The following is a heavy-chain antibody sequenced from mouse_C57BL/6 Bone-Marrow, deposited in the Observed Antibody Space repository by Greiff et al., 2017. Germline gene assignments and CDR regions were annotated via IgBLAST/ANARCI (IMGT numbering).Heavy chain of an antibody. Sequence: EVKLMESGGDLVKPGGSLKLSCAASGFTFSSYGMSWVRQTPDKRLEWVATISSGGSYTYYPDSVKGRFTISRDNAKNTLYLQMSSLKSEDTAMYYCARHGGGWLLLFAYWGQGTLVTVSA. CDR2: ISSGGSYT. CDR3: ARHGGGWLLLFAY. J-gene: IGHJ3*01. CDR1: GFTFSSYG. V-gene: IGHV5-6*01. D-gene: IGHD2-3*01.